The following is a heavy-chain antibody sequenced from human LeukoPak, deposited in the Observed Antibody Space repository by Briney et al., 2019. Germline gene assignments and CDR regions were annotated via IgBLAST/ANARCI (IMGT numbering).Heavy chain of an antibody. V-gene: IGHV4-34*01. CDR2: INHRGST. J-gene: IGHJ4*02. CDR3: AREGYGDSDFDY. D-gene: IGHD4-17*01. CDR1: GGSFSGYY. Sequence: SETLSLTCAVYGGSFSGYYWSWIRQPPGKGLEWIGEINHRGSTNYNPSLKSRVTISVDTSKNQFSLKLSSVTAADTAVYYCAREGYGDSDFDYWGQGTLVTVSS.